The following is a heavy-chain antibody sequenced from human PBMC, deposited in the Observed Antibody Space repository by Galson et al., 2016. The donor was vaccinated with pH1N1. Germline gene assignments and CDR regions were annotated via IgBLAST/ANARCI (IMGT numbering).Heavy chain of an antibody. CDR1: GFTFKDFG. D-gene: IGHD1-26*01. V-gene: IGHV3-23*01. J-gene: IGHJ4*02. CDR3: VTRRPTTTPGTIEY. CDR2: IIGSGGGT. Sequence: SLRLSCAASGFTFKDFGMNWVRQAPGKGLEWVSRIIGSGGGTYYADSVKGRFTISRDNSKNTLYLQMNSLRAADTAIYYCVTRRPTTTPGTIEYWGQGTLVTVS.